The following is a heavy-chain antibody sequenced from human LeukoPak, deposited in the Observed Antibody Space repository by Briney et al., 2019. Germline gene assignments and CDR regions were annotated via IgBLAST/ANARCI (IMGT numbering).Heavy chain of an antibody. CDR2: IYYSGIT. CDR1: GGSISSSNYY. V-gene: IGHV4-39*01. J-gene: IGHJ4*02. D-gene: IGHD3-3*01. Sequence: SETLSLTCTVSGGSISSSNYYWGWIRQPPGKRLEWIGSIYYSGITYNNPSLKSRVTISVDTSKNQFSLKLSSVTAADTAVYYCARFPYDFWSGYPYWGQGTLVTVSS. CDR3: ARFPYDFWSGYPY.